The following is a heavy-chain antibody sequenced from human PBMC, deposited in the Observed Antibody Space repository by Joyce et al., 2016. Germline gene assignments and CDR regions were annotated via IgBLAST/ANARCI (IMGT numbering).Heavy chain of an antibody. CDR2: ISDIGGST. J-gene: IGHJ6*03. CDR1: GFTFNNYG. D-gene: IGHD4-11*01. CDR3: AKDRPYSTYYYFYYMDV. V-gene: IGHV3-23*01. Sequence: EVQLLESGGGLVQPGGSLTLSCAASGFTFNNYGLTWVRKATGKGREWVSSISDIGGSTYYADSVRDRFTISRDNSKNTLFLQMTSLTAEDTAVYYCAKDRPYSTYYYFYYMDVWGKGTTVTVSS.